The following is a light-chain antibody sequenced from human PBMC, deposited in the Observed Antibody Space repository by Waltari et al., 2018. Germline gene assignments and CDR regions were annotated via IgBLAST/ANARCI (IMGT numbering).Light chain of an antibody. J-gene: IGLJ1*01. V-gene: IGLV2-14*01. CDR3: SSHTSTVPHV. Sequence: QSALTQPASVSGSPGQSVSISCTGTSNDVGGYGYVSWYQQFPGKAPKLMIYEVSYRPSGVSSRFSGPKSGNTASLTISGLQAEDEAVYYCSSHTSTVPHVFGTGTKVTVV. CDR2: EVS. CDR1: SNDVGGYGY.